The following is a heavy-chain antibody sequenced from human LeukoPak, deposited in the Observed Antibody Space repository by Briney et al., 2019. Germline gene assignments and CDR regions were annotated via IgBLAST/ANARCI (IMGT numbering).Heavy chain of an antibody. D-gene: IGHD1-1*01. CDR2: IYNDGSQE. J-gene: IGHJ4*02. V-gene: IGHV3-33*08. Sequence: GGSLRLSCAASGFTFSSYWMHWVRQAPGKGLEWVTFIYNDGSQEFYADSVKGRFTMSRDNSKNTLYLQMNSLRDEDTAIYYCARNVNHWNHVDSWGQGTLVTVSS. CDR1: GFTFSSYW. CDR3: ARNVNHWNHVDS.